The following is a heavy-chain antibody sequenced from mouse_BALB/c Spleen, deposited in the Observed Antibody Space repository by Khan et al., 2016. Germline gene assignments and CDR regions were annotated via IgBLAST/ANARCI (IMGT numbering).Heavy chain of an antibody. CDR2: TDPANGNT. CDR1: GYNIKDIY. Sequence: EVQLQESGAELVKPAASLKLSCTASGYNIKDIYIHWVKQRPEKGLERIRRTDPANGNTKYDPKFQGKATITADTSSNTAYLQLSSLTSEDTAVXYCRISTINAWGQGTTLTVSS. CDR3: RISTINA. V-gene: IGHV14-3*02. J-gene: IGHJ2*01.